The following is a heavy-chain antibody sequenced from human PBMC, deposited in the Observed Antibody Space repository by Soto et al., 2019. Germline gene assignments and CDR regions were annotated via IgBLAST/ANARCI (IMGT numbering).Heavy chain of an antibody. J-gene: IGHJ4*02. D-gene: IGHD6-19*01. Sequence: EVQLVESGGGLVQPGGSLRLSCAASGFTFSSYDMHWVRQATGKGLEWVSAIGTAGDTYYPGSVKGRFTISRENAKNSLYLQMNSLRAGDTAVYYCARAKSRDSSGSGDPWAFDYWGQGTLVTVSS. CDR3: ARAKSRDSSGSGDPWAFDY. V-gene: IGHV3-13*04. CDR1: GFTFSSYD. CDR2: IGTAGDT.